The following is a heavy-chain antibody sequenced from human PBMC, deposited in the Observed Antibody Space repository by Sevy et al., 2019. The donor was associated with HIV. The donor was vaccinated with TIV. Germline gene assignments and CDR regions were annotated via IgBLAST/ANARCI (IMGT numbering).Heavy chain of an antibody. D-gene: IGHD3-16*01. J-gene: IGHJ5*02. Sequence: GESLKISCAASGFTFSSYAMSWVRQAPGKGLEWVSAISGSGGSTYYADSVKGRFTISRDNSKNTLYLQMNSLRAEDTAVYYCASRHDYRWGAWGQGTLVTVSS. V-gene: IGHV3-23*01. CDR1: GFTFSSYA. CDR3: ASRHDYRWGA. CDR2: ISGSGGST.